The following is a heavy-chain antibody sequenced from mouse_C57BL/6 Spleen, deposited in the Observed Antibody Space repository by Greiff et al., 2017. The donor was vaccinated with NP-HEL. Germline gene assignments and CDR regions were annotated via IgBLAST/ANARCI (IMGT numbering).Heavy chain of an antibody. V-gene: IGHV1-52*01. D-gene: IGHD2-4*01. Sequence: VQLQQPGAELVRPGSSVKLSCKASGYTFTSYWMHWVKQRPIQGLEWIGNIDPSDSETHYNQKFKDKATLTVDKSSSTAYMQLSSLTSEDSAVYYCARNDYENYFDYWGQGTTLTVSS. CDR2: IDPSDSET. CDR1: GYTFTSYW. CDR3: ARNDYENYFDY. J-gene: IGHJ2*01.